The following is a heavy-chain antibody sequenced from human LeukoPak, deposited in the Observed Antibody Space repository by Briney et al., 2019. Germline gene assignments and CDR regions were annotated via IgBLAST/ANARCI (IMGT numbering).Heavy chain of an antibody. V-gene: IGHV4-34*01. CDR3: ASSGQKKFDY. Sequence: SETLSLTCAVYGGSFSGYYWSWIRQPPGKGLEWIGEINHSGSTNYNPSLKSRVTISVDTSKNQFSLKLSSVTAADTAVYYCASSGQKKFDYWGQGTLVTVSS. CDR2: INHSGST. J-gene: IGHJ4*02. CDR1: GGSFSGYY. D-gene: IGHD2-15*01.